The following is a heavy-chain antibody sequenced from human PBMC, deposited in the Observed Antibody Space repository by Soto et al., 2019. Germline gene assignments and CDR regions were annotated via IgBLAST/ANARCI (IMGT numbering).Heavy chain of an antibody. V-gene: IGHV3-48*01. CDR2: ISSSSSTI. J-gene: IGHJ3*02. CDR3: ARGDYYDTSGPXSDAYDI. D-gene: IGHD3-22*01. CDR1: GFIFSSYS. Sequence: GGSLRLSCAASGFIFSSYSMNWVCQGLEQWLDWDSYISSSSSTIFYTDSVKGRFTVSRDNAKNSLYLQMNSLRAEDTAVYYYARGDYYDTSGPXSDAYDIWGQGTMVTVSS.